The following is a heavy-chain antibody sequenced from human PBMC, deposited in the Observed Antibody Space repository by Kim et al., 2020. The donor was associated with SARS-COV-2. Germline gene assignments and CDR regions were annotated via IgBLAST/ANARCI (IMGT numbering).Heavy chain of an antibody. CDR3: ARGSYGGNSIDY. J-gene: IGHJ4*02. V-gene: IGHV1-69*01. D-gene: IGHD4-17*01. Sequence: YAQKLQGRVTSTADESTSTAYMGLSSLRSEDTAVYYCARGSYGGNSIDYWGQGTLVTVSS.